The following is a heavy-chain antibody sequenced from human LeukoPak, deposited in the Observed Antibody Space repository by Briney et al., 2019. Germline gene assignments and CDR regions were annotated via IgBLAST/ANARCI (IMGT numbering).Heavy chain of an antibody. J-gene: IGHJ4*02. CDR2: ISSSSGYK. Sequence: GGSLRLSCAASGFTFSTNSMNWARQAPGKGLEWVSFISSSSGYKYYEDSVNGRFAISRDNTKNYMYLQMISLRAEDTAVYYCARGILGGVPAVAGTSYFDYWGQGTLVTVSS. CDR3: ARGILGGVPAVAGTSYFDY. D-gene: IGHD6-19*01. V-gene: IGHV3-21*01. CDR1: GFTFSTNS.